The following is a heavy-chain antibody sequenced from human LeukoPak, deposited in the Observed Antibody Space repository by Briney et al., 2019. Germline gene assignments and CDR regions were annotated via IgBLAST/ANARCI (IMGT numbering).Heavy chain of an antibody. CDR1: GFTFSSYG. CDR3: AKETIAVSGPNYFNY. J-gene: IGHJ4*02. D-gene: IGHD6-19*01. V-gene: IGHV3-30*18. CDR2: ISYDGSAK. Sequence: PGGSLRLSCAAFGFTFSSYGMHWVRQAPGKGLEWLAVISYDGSAKYYADPVEGRFTVSRDNSMNTMYLQMNSLRAEDMAVYYCAKETIAVSGPNYFNYWGQGTLVTVSS.